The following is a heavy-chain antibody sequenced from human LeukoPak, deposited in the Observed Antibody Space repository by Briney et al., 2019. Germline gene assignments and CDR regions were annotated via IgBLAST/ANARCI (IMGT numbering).Heavy chain of an antibody. CDR1: GGSISSGSYY. CDR3: ARGGRGDY. CDR2: IYTSGST. J-gene: IGHJ4*02. V-gene: IGHV4-61*02. Sequence: PSETLSLTCTVSGGSISSGSYYWSWIRQPAGKGLEWIGRIYTSGSTNYNPTLKSRVTISVDTSKNQFSLKLSSVTAADTAVYYCARGGRGDYWGQGTLVTVSS.